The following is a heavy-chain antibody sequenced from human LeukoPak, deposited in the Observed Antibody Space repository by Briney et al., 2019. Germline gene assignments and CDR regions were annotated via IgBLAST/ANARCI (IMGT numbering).Heavy chain of an antibody. CDR2: IYYSGST. J-gene: IGHJ6*02. CDR3: ARARKIAVAGYYYYYGMDV. D-gene: IGHD6-19*01. Sequence: SETLSLTCTVSGGSISSGGYYWSWIRQHPGKGLEWIGYIYYSGSTYYNPSLKSRVTISVDTSKNQFSLKLSSVTAADTAVYYCARARKIAVAGYYYYYGMDVWGQGTTVTVSS. CDR1: GGSISSGGYY. V-gene: IGHV4-31*03.